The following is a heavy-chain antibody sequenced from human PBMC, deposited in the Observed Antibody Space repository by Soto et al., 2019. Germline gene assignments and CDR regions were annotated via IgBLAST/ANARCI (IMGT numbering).Heavy chain of an antibody. D-gene: IGHD3-16*01. CDR2: IYWDDSK. J-gene: IGHJ4*02. V-gene: IGHV2-5*02. CDR1: GFSLSSNGVG. CDR3: AKKGGVDYFLGY. Sequence: QITLKESGPTLVKPTQTLTLTCTFSGFSLSSNGVGVGWIRQPPGKALEWLALIYWDDSKHYSPSLKSRLTINKDTSRNQVVLTMTNMDAVDTASYYCAKKGGVDYFLGYWGQGTLVTVSS.